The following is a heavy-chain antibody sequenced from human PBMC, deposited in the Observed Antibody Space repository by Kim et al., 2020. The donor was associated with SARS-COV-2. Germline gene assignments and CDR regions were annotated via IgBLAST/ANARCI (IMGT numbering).Heavy chain of an antibody. J-gene: IGHJ4*02. V-gene: IGHV4-34*01. CDR2: INHSGST. D-gene: IGHD5-12*01. CDR3: ARRKSGYGSFDY. CDR1: GGSFSGYY. Sequence: SETLSLTCAVYGGSFSGYYWSWIRQPPGKGLEWIGEINHSGSTNYNPSLKSRVTISVDTSKNQFSLKLSSVTAADTAVYYCARRKSGYGSFDYWGQGTLVTVSS.